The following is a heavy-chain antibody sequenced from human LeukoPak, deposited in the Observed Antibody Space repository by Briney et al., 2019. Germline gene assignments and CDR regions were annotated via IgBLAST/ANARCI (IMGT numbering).Heavy chain of an antibody. CDR1: GGSISSSSYY. Sequence: PSETLSLTCTVSGGSISSSSYYWGWIRQPPGKGLEWIGSIYYSGSTYYNPSLKSRVTISVDTSKNQFSLKLSSVAAADTAVYYCARDGGSYYGSGMDVWGQGTTVTVSS. D-gene: IGHD1-26*01. V-gene: IGHV4-39*07. CDR2: IYYSGST. CDR3: ARDGGSYYGSGMDV. J-gene: IGHJ6*02.